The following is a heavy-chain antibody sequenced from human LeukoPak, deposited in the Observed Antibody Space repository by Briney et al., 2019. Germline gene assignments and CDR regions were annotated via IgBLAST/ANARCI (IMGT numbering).Heavy chain of an antibody. CDR2: IYYSGST. V-gene: IGHV4-30-4*08. J-gene: IGHJ4*02. CDR3: AREGHSMVRGVIDDY. Sequence: SETLSLTCTVSGGSISSGDYYWSWIRQPPGKGLEWIEYIYYSGSTYYNPSLKSRLTISVHTSKNQFSLKLSSVTAADTAVYYCAREGHSMVRGVIDDYWGQGTLVTVSS. D-gene: IGHD3-10*01. CDR1: GGSISSGDYY.